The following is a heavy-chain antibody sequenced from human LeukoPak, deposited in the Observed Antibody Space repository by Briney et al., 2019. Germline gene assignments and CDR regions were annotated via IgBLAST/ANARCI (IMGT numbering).Heavy chain of an antibody. V-gene: IGHV3-21*01. J-gene: IGHJ6*03. Sequence: GGSLRLSCAAFGFTFSSYSMNWVRQAPGKGLEWVSSISTSSIYIYYADSVKGRFTISRDNAKNSLYLQMNSLRAEDTAVYYCARGYYDSSGYYYYYYYYMDVWGKGTTVTISS. CDR3: ARGYYDSSGYYYYYYYYMDV. CDR1: GFTFSSYS. CDR2: ISTSSIYI. D-gene: IGHD3-22*01.